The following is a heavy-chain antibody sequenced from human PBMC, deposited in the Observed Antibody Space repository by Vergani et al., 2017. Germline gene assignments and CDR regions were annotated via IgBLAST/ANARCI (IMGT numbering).Heavy chain of an antibody. Sequence: QLQLQESGSGLVKPSQTLSLTFAVSGGSISRGGYSWSLIRQPPGKGLEWVWYIYHSGSTYYNPSLKSRVTLSVDKSKKLISLVLKSVTASDTAVYYCVRGAINYDVLTGYYNGLDAWGQGTLVTVSS. CDR3: VRGAINYDVLTGYYNGLDA. V-gene: IGHV4-30-2*01. CDR1: GGSISRGGYS. J-gene: IGHJ5*02. D-gene: IGHD3-9*01. CDR2: IYHSGST.